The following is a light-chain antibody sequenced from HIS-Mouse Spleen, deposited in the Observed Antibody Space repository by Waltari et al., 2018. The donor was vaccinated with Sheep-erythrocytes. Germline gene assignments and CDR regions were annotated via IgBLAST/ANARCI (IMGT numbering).Light chain of an antibody. J-gene: IGLJ1*01. V-gene: IGLV2-11*01. CDR1: SSDVGGYYY. CDR3: CSYAGSYNHV. Sequence: QSALTQPRPVSGSPGQSVTISCPVTSSDVGGYYYASWYQQHPGKAPKLMIYDVSKRPSGVPDRFSGSKSGNTASLTISGLQAEDEADYYCCSYAGSYNHVFATGTKVTVL. CDR2: DVS.